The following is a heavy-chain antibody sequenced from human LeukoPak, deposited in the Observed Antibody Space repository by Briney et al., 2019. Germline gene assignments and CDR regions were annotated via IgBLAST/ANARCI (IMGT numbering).Heavy chain of an antibody. CDR1: GDSVSSNTAA. CDR3: AREGVLDGTLDY. Sequence: SQTLSLTCAISGDSVSSNTAAWNWIRQSSSRGLEWLGRTYYRSKWYNDYAVSVKSRIIITPDTSKNQFSLQLNSVTPEDTAVYYCAREGVLDGTLDYWGQGTLVTVSS. CDR2: TYYRSKWYN. V-gene: IGHV6-1*01. J-gene: IGHJ4*02. D-gene: IGHD3-16*01.